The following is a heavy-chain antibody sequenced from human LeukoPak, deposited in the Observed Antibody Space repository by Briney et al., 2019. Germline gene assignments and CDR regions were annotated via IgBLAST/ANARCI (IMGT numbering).Heavy chain of an antibody. CDR2: ISHDGSNK. CDR1: GFTFSSYG. V-gene: IGHV3-30*18. J-gene: IGHJ4*02. Sequence: GRSLRLSCAASGFTFSSYGMHWVRQAPGKGLEWVAVISHDGSNKYYADSVKGRFTISRDNSKNTLYLQMNSLRAEDTAVYYCAKAAAAGPKGPYYFDYWGQGTLVTVSS. D-gene: IGHD6-13*01. CDR3: AKAAAAGPKGPYYFDY.